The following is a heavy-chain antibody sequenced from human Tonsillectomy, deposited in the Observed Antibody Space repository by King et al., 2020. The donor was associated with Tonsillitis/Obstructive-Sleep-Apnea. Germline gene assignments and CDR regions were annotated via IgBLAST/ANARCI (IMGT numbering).Heavy chain of an antibody. CDR3: ARDRAGLTGTNNWFDP. V-gene: IGHV3-30*04. CDR2: IWYDGSNK. J-gene: IGHJ5*02. CDR1: GFTFSSYA. D-gene: IGHD1-20*01. Sequence: QLVQSGGGVVQPGRSMRLSCAASGFTFSSYALHWVRQAPGKGLEWVAVIWYDGSNKFYADSVKGRFTISRDNSKNTLYLQMSSLRAEDTAVYYCARDRAGLTGTNNWFDPWGQGNLVTVSS.